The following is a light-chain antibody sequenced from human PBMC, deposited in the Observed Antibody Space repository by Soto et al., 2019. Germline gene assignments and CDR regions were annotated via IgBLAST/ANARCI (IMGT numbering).Light chain of an antibody. CDR1: SGHSSYA. V-gene: IGLV4-69*01. CDR3: QTGGTRTLA. J-gene: IGLJ2*01. CDR2: LNSDGSH. Sequence: QAVLTQSPSASASLGASVKLTCTLSSGHSSYAIAWHQQQPEKGPRYLMKLNSDGSHSKGDGIPDSFSGASSGAERDLAISSIQPEEEADDYGQTGGTRTLAFAGGTQLTV.